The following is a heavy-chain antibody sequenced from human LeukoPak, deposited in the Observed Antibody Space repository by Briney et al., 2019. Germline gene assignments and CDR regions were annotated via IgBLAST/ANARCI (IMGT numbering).Heavy chain of an antibody. Sequence: GGSLRLSCAASGFTFSSYSMNWVRQAPWKGLEWVSSISSSSSYIYYADSVKGRFTISRDNAKNSLYLQMNSLRAEDTAVYYCVRGYCSSTSCYKGYWGQGTLVTVSS. CDR2: ISSSSSYI. J-gene: IGHJ4*02. CDR1: GFTFSSYS. V-gene: IGHV3-21*01. CDR3: VRGYCSSTSCYKGY. D-gene: IGHD2-2*02.